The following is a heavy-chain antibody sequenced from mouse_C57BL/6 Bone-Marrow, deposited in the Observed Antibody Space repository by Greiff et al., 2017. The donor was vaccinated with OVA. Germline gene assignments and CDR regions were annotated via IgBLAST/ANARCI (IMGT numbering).Heavy chain of an antibody. Sequence: DVQLQESGGDLVKPGGSLKLSCAASGFTFSSYGMSWVRQTPDKRLEWVATISSGGSYTYYPDSVKGRFTISRDNAKNTLYLQMSSLKSEDTAMYYCARQGDYDDYWGQGTTLTVSS. CDR2: ISSGGSYT. J-gene: IGHJ2*01. D-gene: IGHD2-4*01. V-gene: IGHV5-6*01. CDR3: ARQGDYDDY. CDR1: GFTFSSYG.